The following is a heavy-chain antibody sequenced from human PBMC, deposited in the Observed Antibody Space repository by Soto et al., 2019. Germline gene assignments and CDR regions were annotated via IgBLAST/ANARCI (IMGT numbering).Heavy chain of an antibody. Sequence: QVHLVQSGAVVENPGASVKVSCKASGYTFTNFGINWVRQAPGQGLEWMGWITPYNGNANYPQKHQDRLNITTETSTNTAYLELRSLRSGDTAVYFCARARMFSGAHHDYWGQGTRVTVSS. V-gene: IGHV1-18*04. J-gene: IGHJ4*02. CDR2: ITPYNGNA. CDR3: ARARMFSGAHHDY. D-gene: IGHD1-26*01. CDR1: GYTFTNFG.